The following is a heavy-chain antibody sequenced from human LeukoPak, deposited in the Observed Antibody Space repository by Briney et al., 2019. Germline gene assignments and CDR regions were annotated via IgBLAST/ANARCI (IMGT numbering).Heavy chain of an antibody. CDR3: ARANYVWGSPMFY. D-gene: IGHD3-16*01. CDR2: IKQDGGEQ. V-gene: IGHV3-7*01. Sequence: KAGGSLRLSCAASGFTFSTYWMSWVRQAPGKGLEWVANIKQDGGEQSYVDSVEGRFAISRDNAKNSLYLQMNSLRGEDTAVYYCARANYVWGSPMFYWGQGTLVTVSS. J-gene: IGHJ4*02. CDR1: GFTFSTYW.